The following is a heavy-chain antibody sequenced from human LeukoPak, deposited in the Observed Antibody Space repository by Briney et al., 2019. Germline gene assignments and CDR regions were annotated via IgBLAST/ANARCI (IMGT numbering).Heavy chain of an antibody. V-gene: IGHV3-21*01. Sequence: PGGSLRLSCAASGFTFSSYSMNWVRQAPGKGLEWVSSISSSSSYIYYADSVKGRFTISRDNAKNSLYLQMNSLRAEDTAVYYCARVWQQLAPPDYWGQGTLVTVSS. D-gene: IGHD6-13*01. CDR1: GFTFSSYS. J-gene: IGHJ4*02. CDR2: ISSSSSYI. CDR3: ARVWQQLAPPDY.